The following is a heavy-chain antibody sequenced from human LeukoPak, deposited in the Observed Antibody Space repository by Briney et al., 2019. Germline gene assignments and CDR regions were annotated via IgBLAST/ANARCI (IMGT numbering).Heavy chain of an antibody. CDR2: ITDSGGST. CDR1: GFTFSYFA. Sequence: PGGSLRLSCAASGFTFSYFAMSWVRQAPGKGLQWVSAITDSGGSTYYADSVKGRFAISRDNSKNTQYLQMISLRAEDTAVYYCAKHYYDSSGGFDYWGQGTLVTVSS. D-gene: IGHD3-22*01. V-gene: IGHV3-23*01. CDR3: AKHYYDSSGGFDY. J-gene: IGHJ4*02.